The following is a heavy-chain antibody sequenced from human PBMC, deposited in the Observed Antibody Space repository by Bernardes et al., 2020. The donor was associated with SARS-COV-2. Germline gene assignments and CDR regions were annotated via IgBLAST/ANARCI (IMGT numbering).Heavy chain of an antibody. Sequence: SETLSLTCAVYGGSFSGYYWSWIRQSPGKGLEWIGEINHLGTTNYNPSLKSRVTISVDTSKSQFSLKLNSVTAADTSVYYCARGGAFASGYYRWGQGTLVT. V-gene: IGHV4-34*01. CDR1: GGSFSGYY. J-gene: IGHJ5*02. CDR2: INHLGTT. D-gene: IGHD3-22*01. CDR3: ARGGAFASGYYR.